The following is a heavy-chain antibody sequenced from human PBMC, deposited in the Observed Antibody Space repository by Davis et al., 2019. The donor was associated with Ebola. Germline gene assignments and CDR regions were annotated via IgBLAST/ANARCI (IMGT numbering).Heavy chain of an antibody. V-gene: IGHV1-2*02. D-gene: IGHD6-13*01. J-gene: IGHJ5*02. CDR1: GYTFTGYY. Sequence: ASVKVSCKASGYTFTGYYMHWVRQAPGQGLEWMGWINPNSGGTNYAQKFQGRVTMTRDTSISTAYMELSRLRSEDTAVYYCARARIAAAATQYNWFDPWGQGTLVTVSS. CDR3: ARARIAAAATQYNWFDP. CDR2: INPNSGGT.